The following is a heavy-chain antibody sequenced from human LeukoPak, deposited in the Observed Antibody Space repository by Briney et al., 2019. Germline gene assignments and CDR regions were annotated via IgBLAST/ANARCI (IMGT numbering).Heavy chain of an antibody. CDR2: INHSGST. D-gene: IGHD6-13*01. Sequence: SETLSLTCAVYGGSFSGYYWSWIRQPPGKGLEWIGEINHSGSTNYNPSLKSRVTISVDTSKNQFSLKLSSVTAADTAVYYCARGLGISSSSRFDPWGQGTLVTVSS. V-gene: IGHV4-34*01. CDR1: GGSFSGYY. CDR3: ARGLGISSSSRFDP. J-gene: IGHJ5*02.